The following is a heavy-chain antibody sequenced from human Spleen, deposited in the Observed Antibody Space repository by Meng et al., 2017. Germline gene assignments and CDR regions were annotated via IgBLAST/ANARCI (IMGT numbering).Heavy chain of an antibody. D-gene: IGHD3-10*01. CDR1: GFTFSSYE. Sequence: GESLKISCAASGFTFSSYEMNWVRQAPGKGLEWVSYISSSGSTIYYADSVKGRFTISRDNARNSLYLQMNSLRAEDTAIYYCARIRGGVPFDYWGQGTLVTVSS. CDR3: ARIRGGVPFDY. V-gene: IGHV3-48*03. J-gene: IGHJ4*02. CDR2: ISSSGSTI.